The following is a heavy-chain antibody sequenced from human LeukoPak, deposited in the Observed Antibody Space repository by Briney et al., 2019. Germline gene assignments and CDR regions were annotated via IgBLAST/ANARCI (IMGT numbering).Heavy chain of an antibody. D-gene: IGHD5-18*01. V-gene: IGHV1-2*06. CDR3: AREGGLYSYGAHW. J-gene: IGHJ4*02. CDR1: GYTFTGYY. CDR2: INPNSGGT. Sequence: ASVKVSSKASGYTFTGYYMHWVRQAPGQGLEWMGRINPNSGGTNYAQKFQGRVTMTRDTSISTAYMELSRLRSDDTAVYYCAREGGLYSYGAHWWGQGTLVTVPS.